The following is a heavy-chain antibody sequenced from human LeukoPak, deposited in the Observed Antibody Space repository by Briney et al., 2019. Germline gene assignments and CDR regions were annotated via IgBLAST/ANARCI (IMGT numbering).Heavy chain of an antibody. V-gene: IGHV3-7*01. CDR2: IKQDGSEK. Sequence: GGSLRLSCADSGFTFSSYWMSWVRQAPGKGLEWVANIKQDGSEKYYVDSVKGRFTISRDNAKNSLYLQMNSLRAEDTAVYYCARVFGVKHGEGLDYWGQGTLVTVSS. CDR1: GFTFSSYW. CDR3: ARVFGVKHGEGLDY. D-gene: IGHD4-17*01. J-gene: IGHJ4*02.